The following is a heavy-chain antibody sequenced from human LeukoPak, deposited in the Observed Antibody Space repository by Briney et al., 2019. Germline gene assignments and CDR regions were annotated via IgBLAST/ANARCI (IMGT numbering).Heavy chain of an antibody. V-gene: IGHV4-4*07. CDR1: GVSISRYS. CDR2: IHTSGST. Sequence: ASETLSLSCAASGVSISRYSWSWIRQPAGKGLQWVWRIHTSGSTNYNPSLESRIIMSVDTSKNQFSLKLTSVTAADTAVYYCAGEHQDYGANSALWYWGEGTLVIVSS. D-gene: IGHD4-23*01. CDR3: AGEHQDYGANSALWY. J-gene: IGHJ4*02.